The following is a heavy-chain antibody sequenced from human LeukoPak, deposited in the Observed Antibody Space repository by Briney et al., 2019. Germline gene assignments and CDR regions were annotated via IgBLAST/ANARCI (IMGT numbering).Heavy chain of an antibody. D-gene: IGHD3-22*01. J-gene: IGHJ3*02. CDR3: ARDTPYDSSGYPLDM. V-gene: IGHV3-7*01. CDR1: GFSFISYW. Sequence: PGGSLRLSCAASGFSFISYWMSWVRQAPGKGLEWVANIKQDGSKKYYVDSVKGRFTISRDNAKNSLYLQMNSLRAEDTAVYYCARDTPYDSSGYPLDMWGQGTMVTVSS. CDR2: IKQDGSKK.